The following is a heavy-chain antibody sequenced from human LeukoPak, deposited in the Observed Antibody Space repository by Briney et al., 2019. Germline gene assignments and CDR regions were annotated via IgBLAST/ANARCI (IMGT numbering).Heavy chain of an antibody. Sequence: PSQTLSLTCTVSGGSIRSGSYYWSWIRQPAGKGLEWIGRIYTSGSTNYNPSLKSRVTISVDTSKNQFSLKLSSVTAADTAVYYCARWDMVRGNFDYWGQGTLVTVSS. CDR3: ARWDMVRGNFDY. J-gene: IGHJ4*02. D-gene: IGHD3-10*01. CDR2: IYTSGST. CDR1: GGSIRSGSYY. V-gene: IGHV4-61*02.